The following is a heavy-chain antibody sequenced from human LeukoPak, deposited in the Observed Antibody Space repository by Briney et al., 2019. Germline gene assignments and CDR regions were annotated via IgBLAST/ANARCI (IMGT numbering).Heavy chain of an antibody. Sequence: GGSLRLSCAASGFTFSSYAMSWVRQAPGKGLEWVSAISGSGGSTYYADSVKGRFTISRDNSKNTLYLQMNSLRAEDPAVYYCAKGGGYWRPRLWGYFDYWGQGTLVTVSS. D-gene: IGHD3-22*01. CDR1: GFTFSSYA. V-gene: IGHV3-23*01. J-gene: IGHJ4*02. CDR3: AKGGGYWRPRLWGYFDY. CDR2: ISGSGGST.